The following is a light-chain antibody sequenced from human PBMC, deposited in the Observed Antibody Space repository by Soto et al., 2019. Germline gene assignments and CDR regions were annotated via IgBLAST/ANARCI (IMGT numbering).Light chain of an antibody. CDR1: QSVNSNY. Sequence: EIVLTQSPGTLSLSPGERATLSCRASQSVNSNYLAWYQQKPGQAPRLLIYTASSRATGIPDRFSGSGSGTDFTLTISRLEPEDFAVYYCRQRTNWPPGTWTFGQGTKVDIK. CDR3: RQRTNWPPGTWT. CDR2: TAS. J-gene: IGKJ1*01. V-gene: IGKV3D-20*02.